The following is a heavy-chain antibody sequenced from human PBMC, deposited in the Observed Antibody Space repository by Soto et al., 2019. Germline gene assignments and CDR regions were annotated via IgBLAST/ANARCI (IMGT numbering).Heavy chain of an antibody. V-gene: IGHV1-24*01. D-gene: IGHD5-18*01. CDR2: FDPEDGET. CDR1: GYTLTELS. J-gene: IGHJ4*02. CDR3: ATNLQLWLRTFAFDY. Sequence: ASVKVSCKVSGYTLTELSMHWVRQAPGKGLEWMGGFDPEDGETIYAQKFQGRVTMTEDTSTDTAYMELSSLRSEDTAVYYCATNLQLWLRTFAFDYWGQGTLVTVSS.